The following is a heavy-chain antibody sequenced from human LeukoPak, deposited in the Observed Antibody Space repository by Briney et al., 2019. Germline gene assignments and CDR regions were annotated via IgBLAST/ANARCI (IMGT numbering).Heavy chain of an antibody. Sequence: PSQTLSLTCTVSGGSINNFYWSWIRQPPGKGLEWIGCIYYNGSTNYSPSLKSRLAISVDTSKKQFSLRLSSVTAADTAVYYCARGENNFWYDRYYSMDVWGKGTTVTVSS. D-gene: IGHD3-3*01. CDR3: ARGENNFWYDRYYSMDV. CDR1: GGSINNFY. CDR2: IYYNGST. J-gene: IGHJ6*03. V-gene: IGHV4-59*01.